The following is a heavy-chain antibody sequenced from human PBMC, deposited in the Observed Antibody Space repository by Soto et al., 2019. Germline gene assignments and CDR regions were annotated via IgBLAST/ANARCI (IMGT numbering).Heavy chain of an antibody. CDR2: IYHSGST. V-gene: IGHV4-4*02. J-gene: IGHJ6*02. CDR3: ARLGMITFGGVIGTYYYYGMDV. Sequence: SETLSLTCAVSGGSISSSNWWSWARQPPGKGLEWIGEIYHSGSTNYNPSLKSRVTISVDKSKNQFSLKLSSVTAADTAVYYCARLGMITFGGVIGTYYYYGMDVWGQGTTVT. D-gene: IGHD3-16*02. CDR1: GGSISSSNW.